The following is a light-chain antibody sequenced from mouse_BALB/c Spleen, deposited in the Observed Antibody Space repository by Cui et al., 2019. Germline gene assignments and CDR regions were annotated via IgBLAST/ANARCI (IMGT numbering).Light chain of an antibody. V-gene: IGKV2-137*01. CDR1: KRRLHSKGNSY. CDR2: RMS. J-gene: IGKJ5*01. Sequence: DIVMTQAAPPVPVTPGESVSISCRSSKRRLHSKGNSYLFWFLQRPGQSPQLLRYRMSNLASGVPDRFSGSGSGTAFTRRISRVEAEDVGVYYCMQHLEYPFTFGAGTKLELK. CDR3: MQHLEYPFT.